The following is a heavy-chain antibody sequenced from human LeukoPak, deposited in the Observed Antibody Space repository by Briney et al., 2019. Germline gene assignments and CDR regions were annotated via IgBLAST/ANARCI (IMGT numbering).Heavy chain of an antibody. CDR2: IYTSGST. D-gene: IGHD6-13*01. Sequence: SETLSLTCTVSGGSISSGSYYWSWIRQPAGKGLEWIGRIYTSGSTNYNPSLKSRATISVDTSKNQFSLELSSVTAADTAVYYCARSWYRYYFDYWGQGTLVTVSS. CDR1: GGSISSGSYY. V-gene: IGHV4-61*02. CDR3: ARSWYRYYFDY. J-gene: IGHJ4*02.